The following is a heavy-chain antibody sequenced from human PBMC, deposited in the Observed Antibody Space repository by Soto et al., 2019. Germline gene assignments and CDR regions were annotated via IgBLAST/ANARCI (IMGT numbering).Heavy chain of an antibody. V-gene: IGHV1-69*13. J-gene: IGHJ3*02. Sequence: GASVKVSCKASGGSLSNYGISWVRQAPGQGLEWMGAIIPVFGTPNYAQKFQDRVTITADESTTTVYMEVRSLTSEDTAVYYCARTRLQSAFDIWGQGTMVTVSS. CDR2: IIPVFGTP. CDR3: ARTRLQSAFDI. D-gene: IGHD4-4*01. CDR1: GGSLSNYG.